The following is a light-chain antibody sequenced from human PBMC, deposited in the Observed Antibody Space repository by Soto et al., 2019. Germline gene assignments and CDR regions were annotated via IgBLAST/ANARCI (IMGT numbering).Light chain of an antibody. CDR2: GNS. CDR3: QSYDSSLSAQEV. CDR1: SSNIGAGYD. V-gene: IGLV1-40*01. Sequence: QSVLTQPPSVSGAPGQRVTISCTGSSSNIGAGYDVHWYQQLPGTAPKLLIYGNSNRPSGVPDRFSGSKSGTSASLAITGLQAEDEADYYCQSYDSSLSAQEVFCGGTKLTVL. J-gene: IGLJ2*01.